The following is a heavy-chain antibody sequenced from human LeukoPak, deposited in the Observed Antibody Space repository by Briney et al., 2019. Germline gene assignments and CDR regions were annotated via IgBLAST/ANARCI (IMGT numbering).Heavy chain of an antibody. J-gene: IGHJ6*02. D-gene: IGHD1-1*01. Sequence: GGSLRLSCAASGFTFSSYWMSWARQAPGKGLEWVANIKQDGSEKYYVDSVKGRFTISRDNAKNSLYLQMNSLRAEDTAVYYCARDQGYNWNDGYYYYYGMDVWGQGTTVTVSS. CDR2: IKQDGSEK. CDR1: GFTFSSYW. CDR3: ARDQGYNWNDGYYYYYGMDV. V-gene: IGHV3-7*01.